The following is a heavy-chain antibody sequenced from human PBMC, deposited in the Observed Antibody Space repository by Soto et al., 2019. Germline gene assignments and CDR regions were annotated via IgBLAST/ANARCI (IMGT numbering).Heavy chain of an antibody. CDR3: ARGDYYDSSGYGVDI. V-gene: IGHV4-59*01. CDR1: GGSISSYY. D-gene: IGHD3-22*01. CDR2: IYYSGST. Sequence: SETLSLTCTVSGGSISSYYWSWIRQPPGKGLEWIGYIYYSGSTNYNPSLKSRVTISVDTSKNQFSLKLSSVTAADTAVYYCARGDYYDSSGYGVDIWGQGTMGTVSS. J-gene: IGHJ3*02.